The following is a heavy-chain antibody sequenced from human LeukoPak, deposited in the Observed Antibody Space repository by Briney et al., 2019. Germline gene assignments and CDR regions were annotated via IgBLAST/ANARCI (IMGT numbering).Heavy chain of an antibody. CDR2: IYPGDSDT. CDR1: GYSFTSYW. Sequence: AGESLKISCKGSGYSFTSYWIGGVRQMPGKGLEWMGIIYPGDSDTKYSPSFQGQVTISADKSISTAYLQWSSLKASDTAMYYCARRSSSWDRYDNWGQGTLVTVSS. J-gene: IGHJ4*02. V-gene: IGHV5-51*01. CDR3: ARRSSSWDRYDN. D-gene: IGHD6-13*01.